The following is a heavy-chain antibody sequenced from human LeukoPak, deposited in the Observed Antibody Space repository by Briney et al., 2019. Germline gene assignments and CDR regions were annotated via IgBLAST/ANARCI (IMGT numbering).Heavy chain of an antibody. Sequence: GGSLRLSCVASGILVSSNYMSWVRQAPGKGLEWVSSISESGANTYYADSVKGRFTISRDNAKNTLYLQMNSLSVEDTALYYCAKDQRGSGSYGYFDQWGQGALVTVSS. CDR1: GILVSSNY. CDR2: ISESGANT. CDR3: AKDQRGSGSYGYFDQ. V-gene: IGHV3-23*01. D-gene: IGHD3-10*01. J-gene: IGHJ4*02.